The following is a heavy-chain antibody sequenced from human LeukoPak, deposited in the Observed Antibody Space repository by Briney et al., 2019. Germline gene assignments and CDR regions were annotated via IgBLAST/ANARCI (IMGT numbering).Heavy chain of an antibody. CDR2: VYSGGGT. CDR3: ARDPPAVLIDTYG. D-gene: IGHD2-8*01. V-gene: IGHV3-66*01. J-gene: IGHJ4*02. CDR1: GFIVTNNY. Sequence: GSLRLSCTASGFIVTNNYINWVRQAPGKGLEWVSLVYSGGGTYYADSVKGRFTISRDNSKNMVFLQMNSLRVEDTAMYYCARDPPAVLIDTYGWGQGTLVTVSS.